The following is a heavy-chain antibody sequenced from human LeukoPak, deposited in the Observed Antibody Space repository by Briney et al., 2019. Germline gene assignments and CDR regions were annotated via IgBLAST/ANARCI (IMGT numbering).Heavy chain of an antibody. CDR1: GFTFSSYS. Sequence: GGSLRLSCAASGFTFSSYSMNWVRQAPGKGLEWVSSISSSSSYIYHADSVKGRFTISRDNAKNSLYLQMNSLRAEDTAVYYCAREDRGWYGFDYWGQGTLVTVSS. D-gene: IGHD6-19*01. J-gene: IGHJ4*02. CDR2: ISSSSSYI. CDR3: AREDRGWYGFDY. V-gene: IGHV3-21*01.